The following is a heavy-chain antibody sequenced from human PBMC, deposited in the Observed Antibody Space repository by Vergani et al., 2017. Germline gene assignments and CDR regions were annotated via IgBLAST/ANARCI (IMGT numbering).Heavy chain of an antibody. CDR1: GYTFTTYA. V-gene: IGHV7-4-1*02. Sequence: QVQLVQSGSELKKPGASVKVSCKASGYTFTTYAMNWVRQAPGQGLEWMGWINTNTGNPTYAQGFTGRFVFSLDTSVSTAYLQITRLKAEDTAVYYCARESGYYDSSGYYYHLYGMDVWGKGTTVTVSS. D-gene: IGHD3-22*01. CDR3: ARESGYYDSSGYYYHLYGMDV. J-gene: IGHJ6*04. CDR2: INTNTGNP.